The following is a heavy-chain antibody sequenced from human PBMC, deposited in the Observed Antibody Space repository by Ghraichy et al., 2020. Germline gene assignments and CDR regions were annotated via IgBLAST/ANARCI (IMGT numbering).Heavy chain of an antibody. CDR1: GGSFSGYY. CDR2: INHSGST. CDR3: ARGPWRDGYNLYTPFDY. Sequence: SETLSLTCAVYGGSFSGYYWSWIRQPPGKGLEWIGEINHSGSTNYNPSLKSRVTISVDTSKNQFSLKLSSVTAADTAVYYCARGPWRDGYNLYTPFDYWGQGTLVTVSS. D-gene: IGHD5-24*01. V-gene: IGHV4-34*01. J-gene: IGHJ4*02.